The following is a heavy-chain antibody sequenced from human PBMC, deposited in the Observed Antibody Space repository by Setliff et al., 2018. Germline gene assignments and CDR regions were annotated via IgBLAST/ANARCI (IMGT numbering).Heavy chain of an antibody. V-gene: IGHV4-39*01. D-gene: IGHD3-10*01. CDR1: GGYIARSYFY. CDR2: VFYTEGT. J-gene: IGHJ4*02. Sequence: SETLSLTCTVSGGYIARSYFYWAWIRQPPGKGLEWIGSVFYTEGTHYNESLKSRLAISLDTSKNQFSLRLSSVTAADTAVYYCANRGYDGSGKYYTLYLDYWGQGTLVTVSS. CDR3: ANRGYDGSGKYYTLYLDY.